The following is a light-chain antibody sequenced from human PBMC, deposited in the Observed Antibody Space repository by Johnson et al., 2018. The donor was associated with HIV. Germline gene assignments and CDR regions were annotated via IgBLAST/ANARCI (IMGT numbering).Light chain of an antibody. J-gene: IGLJ1*01. Sequence: QPVLTQPPSVSAAPGQKVTISCSGSSSNIGNNYVSWYQQLPGTAPKLLIYENNKRPSGIPDRFSGSKSGTSATLDITGRPTGDEADYYCGTSDSRLEYVFGTATKVIVL. CDR2: ENN. V-gene: IGLV1-51*01. CDR1: SSNIGNNY. CDR3: GTSDSRLEYV.